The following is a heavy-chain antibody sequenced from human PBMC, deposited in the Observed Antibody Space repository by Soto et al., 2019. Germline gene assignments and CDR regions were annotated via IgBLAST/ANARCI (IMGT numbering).Heavy chain of an antibody. D-gene: IGHD3-10*01. J-gene: IGHJ4*02. V-gene: IGHV3-23*01. CDR3: AKDPIVHYDDMGSSAY. CDR1: GFTFSNYA. Sequence: EVQLLESGGGLVQPGGSLRLSCAASGFTFSNYAMSWVRQAPGKGLEWVSAISGSGGSTYYADSVKGRFTISRDTANNTLYLQMNSLRAEDTAVYYWAKDPIVHYDDMGSSAYWGQGTLVTVSS. CDR2: ISGSGGST.